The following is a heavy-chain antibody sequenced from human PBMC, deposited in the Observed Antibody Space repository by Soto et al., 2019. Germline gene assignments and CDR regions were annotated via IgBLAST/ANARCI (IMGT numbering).Heavy chain of an antibody. V-gene: IGHV4-34*01. J-gene: IGHJ1*01. CDR2: INHSGST. CDR1: GGSFSGYY. D-gene: IGHD6-19*01. CDR3: ARERVAGTLKYFQH. Sequence: SETLSLTCAVYGGSFSGYYWSWIRQPPGKGLEWIGEINHSGSTNYNPSLKSRVTISVDTSKNQFSLKLSSVTAADTAVYYCARERVAGTLKYFQHWGQGTLVTVSS.